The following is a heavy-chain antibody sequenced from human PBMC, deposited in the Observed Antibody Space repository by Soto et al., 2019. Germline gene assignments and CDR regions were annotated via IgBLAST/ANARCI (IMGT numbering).Heavy chain of an antibody. CDR3: ATGFQVVVAATRDYFDY. D-gene: IGHD2-15*01. J-gene: IGHJ4*02. Sequence: RASVKVSCKVSGYTLTELSMHWVRQAPGKGLEWMGGFDPEDGETIYAQKFQGGVTMTEDTSTDTAYMELSSLRSEDTAVYYCATGFQVVVAATRDYFDYWGQGTLVTVSS. CDR1: GYTLTELS. V-gene: IGHV1-24*01. CDR2: FDPEDGET.